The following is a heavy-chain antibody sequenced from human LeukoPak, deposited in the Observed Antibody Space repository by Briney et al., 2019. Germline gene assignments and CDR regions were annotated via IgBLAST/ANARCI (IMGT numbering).Heavy chain of an antibody. CDR2: INTNTGNP. D-gene: IGHD2-2*01. CDR3: ARGAGGGDIVVVPAAYRHFDY. V-gene: IGHV7-4-1*02. CDR1: GYTFTSYA. J-gene: IGHJ4*02. Sequence: ASVKVSCKASGYTFTSYAMNWVRQAPGQGLEWMGWINTNTGNPTYAQGFTGRFVFSLDTSVSTAYLQISSLKAEDTAVYYCARGAGGGDIVVVPAAYRHFDYWAREPWSPSPQ.